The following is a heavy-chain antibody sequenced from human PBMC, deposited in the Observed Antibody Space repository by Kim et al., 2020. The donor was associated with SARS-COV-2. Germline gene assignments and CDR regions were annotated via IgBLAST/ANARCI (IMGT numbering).Heavy chain of an antibody. J-gene: IGHJ4*02. Sequence: KGRFTSSRDNSKNTLYLQMNSLRAEDTAVYYCANAAIYYYGSGSYSGFDYWGQGTLVTVSS. V-gene: IGHV3-30*02. CDR3: ANAAIYYYGSGSYSGFDY. D-gene: IGHD3-10*01.